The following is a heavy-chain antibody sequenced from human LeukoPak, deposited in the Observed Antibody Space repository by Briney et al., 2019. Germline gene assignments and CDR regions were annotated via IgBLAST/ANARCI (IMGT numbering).Heavy chain of an antibody. J-gene: IGHJ4*02. V-gene: IGHV3-9*01. D-gene: IGHD4-17*01. Sequence: SLSHSCAASGFTFDDYAMPRLRHAPGKGQMWVSGISWNSGSIGYADSVKGRFTISRDNAKNSLYLQMNSLRAEDTALYYCAKDTKDYEGFYYFDYWGQGTLVTVSS. CDR2: ISWNSGSI. CDR1: GFTFDDYA. CDR3: AKDTKDYEGFYYFDY.